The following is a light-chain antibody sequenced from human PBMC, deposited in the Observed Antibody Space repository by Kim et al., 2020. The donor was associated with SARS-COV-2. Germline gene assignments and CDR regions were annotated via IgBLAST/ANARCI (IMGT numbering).Light chain of an antibody. V-gene: IGLV1-47*01. CDR2: RND. CDR1: ISNIRHNY. Sequence: GQRVTISCSGRISNIRHNYAHWFQQLPGMAPKLLLYRNDQRPSGVPDRFSGSKSGTSASLAISGLRSEDEADYYCAAWDDTLSGWVFGGGTQLTVL. J-gene: IGLJ3*02. CDR3: AAWDDTLSGWV.